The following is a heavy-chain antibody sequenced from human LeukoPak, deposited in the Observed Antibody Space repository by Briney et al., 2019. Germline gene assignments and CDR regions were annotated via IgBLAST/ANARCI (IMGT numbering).Heavy chain of an antibody. V-gene: IGHV4-34*01. CDR2: INHSGST. CDR3: ARAPLRSVAADY. Sequence: SETLSLTCAVYGGSFSGYYWSWIRQPPGKGLEWIGEINHSGSTNYNPSLKSRVTISVDTSKNQFSLKLSSVTAADTAVYYCARAPLRSVAADYWGQGTLVTVSS. J-gene: IGHJ4*02. D-gene: IGHD6-19*01. CDR1: GGSFSGYY.